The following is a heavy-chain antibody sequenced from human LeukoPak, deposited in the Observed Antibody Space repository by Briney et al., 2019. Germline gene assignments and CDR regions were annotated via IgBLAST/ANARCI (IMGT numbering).Heavy chain of an antibody. CDR1: GGSLSNSY. CDR3: ARKGAWDDFWSGYLPPPSYAFDI. D-gene: IGHD3-3*01. CDR2: VYFRGSI. J-gene: IGHJ3*02. V-gene: IGHV4-59*08. Sequence: PSETLSLTCTVSGGSLSNSYWSWLRQSPEKGLEFIGYVYFRGSIYYNPSLRGRVTIAIDKSKTQFSLQLSSVTAADTAVYYCARKGAWDDFWSGYLPPPSYAFDIWGQGTMVTVSS.